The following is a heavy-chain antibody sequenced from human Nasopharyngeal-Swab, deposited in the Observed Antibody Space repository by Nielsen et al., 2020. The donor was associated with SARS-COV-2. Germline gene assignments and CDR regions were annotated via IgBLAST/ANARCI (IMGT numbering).Heavy chain of an antibody. J-gene: IGHJ4*02. CDR1: GDSVSSNSAA. V-gene: IGHV6-1*01. Sequence: SCAISGDSVSSNSAAWNWIRQSPSRGLEWLGRTYYRSKWYNDYAVSVKSRITINPDTSKNQFSLQLNSVTPEDTAVYYCASSIAAVAGDSFDYWGQGTLVTVSS. D-gene: IGHD6-19*01. CDR3: ASSIAAVAGDSFDY. CDR2: TYYRSKWYN.